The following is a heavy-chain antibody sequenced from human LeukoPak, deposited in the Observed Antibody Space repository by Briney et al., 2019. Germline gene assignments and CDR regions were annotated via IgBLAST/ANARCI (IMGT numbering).Heavy chain of an antibody. Sequence: PSQTLSLTCTVSGGSITRGGYYWNWIRQHPGKGLEWIGYIYYSGSTFYNPSLKSRVTISKDTSKNQFSLKLTSVTAADTAVYYYARGIPSVAAGTGWYFDLWGRGTLVTVSS. CDR2: IYYSGST. CDR3: ARGIPSVAAGTGWYFDL. D-gene: IGHD6-13*01. CDR1: GGSITRGGYY. V-gene: IGHV4-31*03. J-gene: IGHJ2*01.